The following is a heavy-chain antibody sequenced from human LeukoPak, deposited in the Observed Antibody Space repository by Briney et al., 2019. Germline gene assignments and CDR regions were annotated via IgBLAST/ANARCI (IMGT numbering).Heavy chain of an antibody. Sequence: GESLKISCKGSGYSFTSYWIGWVRQMPGKGLEWMGIIYPGDSDTRYSPSFQGQVTISADKSISTAYLQWSSLKASDTVMYYCARTYCGGDCYPYYFDYWGQGTLVTVSS. CDR3: ARTYCGGDCYPYYFDY. D-gene: IGHD2-21*02. CDR1: GYSFTSYW. V-gene: IGHV5-51*01. CDR2: IYPGDSDT. J-gene: IGHJ4*02.